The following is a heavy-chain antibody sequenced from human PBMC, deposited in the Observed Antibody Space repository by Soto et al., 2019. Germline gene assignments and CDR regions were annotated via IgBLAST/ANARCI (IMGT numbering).Heavy chain of an antibody. CDR2: ISTPGDT. CDR3: ARGGDRFDGMDV. CDR1: GFGFNGYD. D-gene: IGHD3-16*01. V-gene: IGHV3-13*01. Sequence: EVQLVESGGGLVQPGGSLRLSCAASGFGFNGYDMHWDRQAPGKNLEWLAAISTPGDTYYLGSVKGRFTISREDAKNSLSLQINSLRVGDTAVYYCARGGDRFDGMDVWGPGTTVTVSS. J-gene: IGHJ6*02.